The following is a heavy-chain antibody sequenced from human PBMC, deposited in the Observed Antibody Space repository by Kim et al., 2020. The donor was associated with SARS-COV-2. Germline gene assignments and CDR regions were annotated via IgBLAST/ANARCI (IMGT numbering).Heavy chain of an antibody. V-gene: IGHV3-30*18. CDR3: AKVLGTYYDFWSGQNGFDY. CDR1: GFTFSSYG. J-gene: IGHJ4*02. D-gene: IGHD3-3*01. CDR2: ISYDGSNK. Sequence: GGSLRLSCAASGFTFSSYGMHWVRQAPGKGLEWVAVISYDGSNKYYADSVKGRFTISRDNSKNTLYLQMNSLRAEDTAVYYCAKVLGTYYDFWSGQNGFDYWGQGTLVTVSS.